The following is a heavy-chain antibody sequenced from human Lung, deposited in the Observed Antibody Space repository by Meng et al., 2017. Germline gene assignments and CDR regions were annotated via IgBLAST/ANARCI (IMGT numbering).Heavy chain of an antibody. D-gene: IGHD3-10*01. CDR1: GGSISGSN. Sequence: QVQLQRWGAGRLRPLENLSLPCAVYGGSISGSNWSWIRQSPAKGLGWIGKINHGGSTNSNPSLESRVTISVDTPKNQFSLRLTSMTVADTAVYYCARERHSTIIRGVIDFWGQGALVTVSS. CDR2: INHGGST. V-gene: IGHV4-34*01. J-gene: IGHJ4*02. CDR3: ARERHSTIIRGVIDF.